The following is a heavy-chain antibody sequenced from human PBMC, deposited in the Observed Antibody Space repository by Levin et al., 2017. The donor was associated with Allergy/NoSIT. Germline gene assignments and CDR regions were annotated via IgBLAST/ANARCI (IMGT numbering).Heavy chain of an antibody. CDR3: ARGGALSGSYPQGYFDL. Sequence: SETLSLTCTVSGGSVSSGSYYWSWIRQPPGKGLEWIGYIYYSGSTNYNPSLKSRVTISVDTSKNQFSLKLSSVTAADTAVYYCARGGALSGSYPQGYFDLWGRGTLVTVSS. CDR2: IYYSGST. V-gene: IGHV4-61*01. J-gene: IGHJ2*01. D-gene: IGHD1-26*01. CDR1: GGSVSSGSYY.